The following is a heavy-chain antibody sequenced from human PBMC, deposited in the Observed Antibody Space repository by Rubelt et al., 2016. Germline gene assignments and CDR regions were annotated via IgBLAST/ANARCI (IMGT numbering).Heavy chain of an antibody. J-gene: IGHJ4*02. Sequence: GFTFNTCAMHWVRQAPGKGLEWVAIISFGGTNKYYEDSVKGRFTISRDNSKNTLYLQMNSLRAEDTAVYFCARPSWDSTNDDFCRWGQGTLVTVSS. CDR3: ARPSWDSTNDDFCR. V-gene: IGHV3-33*05. CDR1: GFTFNTCA. D-gene: IGHD3-3*01. CDR2: ISFGGTNK.